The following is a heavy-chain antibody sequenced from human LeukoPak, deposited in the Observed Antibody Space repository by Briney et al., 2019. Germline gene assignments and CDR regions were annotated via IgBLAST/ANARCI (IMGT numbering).Heavy chain of an antibody. CDR1: RGTFSSYA. V-gene: IGHV1-69*13. CDR2: IITIFGTA. D-gene: IGHD2-21*01. J-gene: IGHJ4*02. Sequence: SVRVSYKASRGTFSSYAISWVREAPGQGPEWMGRIITIFGTANYAQKFQGRVTITADESTSTVYVDRIRRRSDDTAVYYCARDTSVMDYWGQGTLVTVSS. CDR3: ARDTSVMDY.